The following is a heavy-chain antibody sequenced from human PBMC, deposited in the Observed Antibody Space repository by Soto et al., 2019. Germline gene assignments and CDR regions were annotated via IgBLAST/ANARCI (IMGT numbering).Heavy chain of an antibody. Sequence: QVQLQQWGAGLLKPSETLSLTCAVYGGSFSGYYWSWIRQPPGKGLEWIGEINHSGSTNYNPSLTSRVTIPVATSKNQFSLKLSSVTAADTAVYYCARGPSMGWFDPWGQGTLVTVSS. CDR3: ARGPSMGWFDP. CDR1: GGSFSGYY. V-gene: IGHV4-34*01. J-gene: IGHJ5*02. D-gene: IGHD3-10*01. CDR2: INHSGST.